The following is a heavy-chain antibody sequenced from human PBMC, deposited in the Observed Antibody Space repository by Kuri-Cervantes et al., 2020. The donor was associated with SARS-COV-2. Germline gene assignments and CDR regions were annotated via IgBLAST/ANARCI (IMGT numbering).Heavy chain of an antibody. V-gene: IGHV3-43*01. D-gene: IGHD5-18*01. CDR3: ARESRYVYGEFDF. J-gene: IGHJ4*02. Sequence: GESLKISCATSGFTFGNYFMHWVRQRPGKGLEWVSLISWDGGSTYYADSVKGRFTISRDNAQNSLYLEMNSLRGEDTAVYYCARESRYVYGEFDFWGQGTLVTVSS. CDR1: GFTFGNYF. CDR2: ISWDGGST.